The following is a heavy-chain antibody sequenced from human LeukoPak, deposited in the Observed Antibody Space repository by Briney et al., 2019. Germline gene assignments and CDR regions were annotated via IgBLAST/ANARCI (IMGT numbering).Heavy chain of an antibody. J-gene: IGHJ4*02. CDR3: ARVVGLNEWEPHY. CDR2: INPNSGGT. CDR1: GYTFTDYY. V-gene: IGHV1-2*02. Sequence: GASVKVSCKTSGYTFTDYYMHWVRQAPGQGLEWMGWINPNSGGTNYAQKFQGRVTMTRDTSISTAYMELSSLRSDDTAMYYCARVVGLNEWEPHYWGQGTLVTVSS. D-gene: IGHD1-26*01.